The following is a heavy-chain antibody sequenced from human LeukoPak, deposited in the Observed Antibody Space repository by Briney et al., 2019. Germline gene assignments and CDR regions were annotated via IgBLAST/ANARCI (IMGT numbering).Heavy chain of an antibody. J-gene: IGHJ3*02. V-gene: IGHV3-30-3*01. Sequence: PGGSLRLSCAASGFTFSSYAMHWVRQAPGKGLEWVAVISYDGSNKYYADSVKGRFTISRDNSKNTLYLQMNSLRAEDTAVYYCARAYCGGDCHETAFDIWGQGTMVTVSS. CDR3: ARAYCGGDCHETAFDI. CDR1: GFTFSSYA. CDR2: ISYDGSNK. D-gene: IGHD2-21*02.